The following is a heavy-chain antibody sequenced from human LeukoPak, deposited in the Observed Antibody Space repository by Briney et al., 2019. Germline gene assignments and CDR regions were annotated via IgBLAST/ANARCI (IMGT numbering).Heavy chain of an antibody. V-gene: IGHV4-39*01. CDR2: IYYSGST. CDR3: ARPLSGGVGATYGAFDI. J-gene: IGHJ3*02. Sequence: PSETLSLTCTVSGGSISSSSYYWGWIRQPPGKGLEWIGSIYYSGSTYYNPSLKSRVTISVDTSKNQFSLKLSPVTAADTAVYYCARPLSGGVGATYGAFDIWGQGTMVTVSS. D-gene: IGHD1-26*01. CDR1: GGSISSSSYY.